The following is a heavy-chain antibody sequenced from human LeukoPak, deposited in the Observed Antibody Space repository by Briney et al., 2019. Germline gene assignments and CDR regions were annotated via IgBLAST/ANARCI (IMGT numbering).Heavy chain of an antibody. Sequence: SETLSLTCTVSGGSISSYYWSWIRQPPGKGLEWIGYIYYSGSTNYNPSLKSRVTISVDTSKNQFSLKLSSVTAADTAVYYCARGDYGGNSGYYCYGMDVWGQGTTVTVSS. CDR3: ARGDYGGNSGYYCYGMDV. J-gene: IGHJ6*02. CDR2: IYYSGST. V-gene: IGHV4-59*01. D-gene: IGHD4-23*01. CDR1: GGSISSYY.